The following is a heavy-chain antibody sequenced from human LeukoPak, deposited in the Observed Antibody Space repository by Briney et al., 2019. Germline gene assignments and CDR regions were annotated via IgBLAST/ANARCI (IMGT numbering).Heavy chain of an antibody. Sequence: PSETLSLTCTVSGGSISSYYWSWIRQPAGKGLEWIGRIYTSGSTNYNPSLKSRVTMSVDTSKNQFSLKLSSVTAADTAVYYCAKDWIQFNRVFDCFDSCGQGTLVTVSS. J-gene: IGHJ4*02. CDR2: IYTSGST. V-gene: IGHV4-4*07. CDR1: GGSISSYY. CDR3: AKDWIQFNRVFDCFDS. D-gene: IGHD2-21*01.